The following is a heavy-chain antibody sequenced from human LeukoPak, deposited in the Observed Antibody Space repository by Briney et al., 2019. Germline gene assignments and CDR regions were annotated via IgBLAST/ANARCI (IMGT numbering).Heavy chain of an antibody. CDR1: GFTFSSYG. V-gene: IGHV3-30*18. CDR3: AKDMLLWFGELFFLDYYYYGTDV. J-gene: IGHJ6*02. Sequence: SGGSLRLSCAASGFTFSSYGMHWVRQAPGKGLEWVAVISYDGSNKYYADSVKGRFTISRDNSKNTLYLQMNSLRAEDTAVYYCAKDMLLWFGELFFLDYYYYGTDVWGQGTTVTVPS. CDR2: ISYDGSNK. D-gene: IGHD3-10*01.